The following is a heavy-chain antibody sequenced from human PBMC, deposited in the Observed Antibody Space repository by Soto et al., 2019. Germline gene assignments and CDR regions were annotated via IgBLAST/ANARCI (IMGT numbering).Heavy chain of an antibody. Sequence: ASVKVSCKASGYTFTSYGISWVRQAPGQELEWMGWISAYNGNTNYAQKLQGRVTMTTDTSTSTAYMELRSLRSDDTAVYYCARDLSAGGSYFLDAFDIWGQGTMVTVSS. D-gene: IGHD1-26*01. CDR3: ARDLSAGGSYFLDAFDI. V-gene: IGHV1-18*04. J-gene: IGHJ3*02. CDR2: ISAYNGNT. CDR1: GYTFTSYG.